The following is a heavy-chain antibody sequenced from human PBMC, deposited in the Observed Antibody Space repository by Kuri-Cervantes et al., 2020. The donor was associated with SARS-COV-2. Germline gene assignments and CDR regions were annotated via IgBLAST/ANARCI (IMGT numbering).Heavy chain of an antibody. Sequence: SVKVSCKASGGTLSSYAISWVRQAPGQGLEWMGGIIPLLGAANYAQKFQGRVTITADESTSTAYMEMSSLRSEDTAVYYCAREYCSSTSCYAGDYYYGMDVWGQGTTVTVSS. J-gene: IGHJ6*02. D-gene: IGHD2-2*01. CDR3: AREYCSSTSCYAGDYYYGMDV. CDR2: IIPLLGAA. CDR1: GGTLSSYA. V-gene: IGHV1-69*13.